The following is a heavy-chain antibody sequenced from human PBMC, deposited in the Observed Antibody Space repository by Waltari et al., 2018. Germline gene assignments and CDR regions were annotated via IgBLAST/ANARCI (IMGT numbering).Heavy chain of an antibody. J-gene: IGHJ4*02. D-gene: IGHD2-21*01. V-gene: IGHV3-64*07. Sequence: QLLQSGGGLVPPGGSLRLSCAASGPPFDSYTMHWVRQPPGKGLQYVSTINNNGGGTHYADSVKGRFSVSRDNSRNKVFLQMGGLRLEDTAVYYCATDFRKSSYSWGQGTLVIVSS. CDR2: INNNGGGT. CDR1: GPPFDSYT. CDR3: ATDFRKSSYS.